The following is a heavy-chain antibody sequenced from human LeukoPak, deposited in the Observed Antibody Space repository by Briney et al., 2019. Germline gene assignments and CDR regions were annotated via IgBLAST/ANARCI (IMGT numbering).Heavy chain of an antibody. V-gene: IGHV1-69*05. CDR3: ARDARYDSSGYYGY. J-gene: IGHJ4*02. CDR2: IIPIFGTA. D-gene: IGHD3-22*01. CDR1: GGTFSSYA. Sequence: ASVKVSCKASGGTFSSYAISWVRQAPGQGLEWMGGIIPIFGTANYAQKFQGRVTITTDESTSTAYMELSSLRSEDTAVYYCARDARYDSSGYYGYWGQGTLVTVSS.